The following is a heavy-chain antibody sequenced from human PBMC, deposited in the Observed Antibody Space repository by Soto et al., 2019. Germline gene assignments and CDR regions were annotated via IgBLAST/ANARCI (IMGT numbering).Heavy chain of an antibody. CDR2: ISAYNGNT. CDR1: GYTFTSYG. CDR3: ARERSLLLWFGECPFDY. V-gene: IGHV1-18*04. Sequence: QVQLVQSGAEVKKPGASVKVSCKASGYTFTSYGISWVRQAPGQGLEWMGWISAYNGNTNYAQKLQGRVTMTTDTYTSTGYMELRSMRSDDTAVYYCARERSLLLWFGECPFDYWGQGTLVTVSS. J-gene: IGHJ4*02. D-gene: IGHD3-10*01.